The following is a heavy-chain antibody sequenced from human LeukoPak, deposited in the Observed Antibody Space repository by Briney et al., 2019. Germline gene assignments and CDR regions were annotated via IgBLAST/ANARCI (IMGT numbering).Heavy chain of an antibody. CDR1: GFTFSSYD. D-gene: IGHD4-23*01. Sequence: GGSLRLSCAASGFTFSSYDMNWVRQAPGKGLEWASYISSSSGIMYYADSVKGRFTISRDNAKNALFLQMNSLRAEDTAVYYCARSYSGNSDLNYWGQGTLVTVSS. J-gene: IGHJ4*02. CDR2: ISSSSGIM. CDR3: ARSYSGNSDLNY. V-gene: IGHV3-48*01.